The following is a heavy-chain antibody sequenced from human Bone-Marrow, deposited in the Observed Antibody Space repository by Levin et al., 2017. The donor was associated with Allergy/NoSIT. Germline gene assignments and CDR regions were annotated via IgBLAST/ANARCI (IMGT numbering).Heavy chain of an antibody. CDR1: GYTFTAYY. D-gene: IGHD2-15*01. CDR2: INPDSGGT. V-gene: IGHV1-2*06. Sequence: GASVKVSCKASGYTFTAYYIHWVRQAPGQGLEWMGRINPDSGGTNNAQKFQGRVTMTRDTSISTAYMELSKLRSDDTAVYYCARVLDYCSADICFYVTSFDYWGQGTLVTVSS. J-gene: IGHJ4*02. CDR3: ARVLDYCSADICFYVTSFDY.